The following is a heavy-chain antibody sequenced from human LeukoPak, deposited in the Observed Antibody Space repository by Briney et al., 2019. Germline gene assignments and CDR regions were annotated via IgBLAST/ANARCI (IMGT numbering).Heavy chain of an antibody. D-gene: IGHD5-12*01. Sequence: ASVKVSCKASGGTFSSYAISWVRQAPGQGLEWMGGIIPIFGTANYAQKFQGRVTITTDDSTSTAYMELSSLRSEDTAVYYCARGVYSGYDPDAFDIWGQGTMVTLSS. CDR3: ARGVYSGYDPDAFDI. CDR2: IIPIFGTA. V-gene: IGHV1-69*05. CDR1: GGTFSSYA. J-gene: IGHJ3*02.